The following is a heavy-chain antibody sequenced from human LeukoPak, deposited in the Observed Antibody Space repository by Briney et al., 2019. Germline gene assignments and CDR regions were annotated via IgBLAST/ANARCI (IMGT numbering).Heavy chain of an antibody. Sequence: PGGSLRLSCAASGFTFSSYSMNWVRQVPGKGLEWVSSISSSSSYIYYADSVKGRFTISRDNAKNSLYLQMNSLRAEDTAVYYCARDRLGIAVAGADYWGQGTLVTVSS. CDR3: ARDRLGIAVAGADY. V-gene: IGHV3-21*01. CDR2: ISSSSSYI. D-gene: IGHD6-19*01. J-gene: IGHJ4*02. CDR1: GFTFSSYS.